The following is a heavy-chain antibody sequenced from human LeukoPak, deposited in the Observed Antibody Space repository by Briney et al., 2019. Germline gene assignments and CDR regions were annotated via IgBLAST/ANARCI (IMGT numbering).Heavy chain of an antibody. Sequence: SETLPLTCAVYGGSFSGYYWSWIRQPPGKGLEWIGEINHSGSTNYNPSLKSRVTISVDTSKNQFSLKLSSVTAADTAVYYCASGYSSSSEFDYWGQGTLVTVSS. V-gene: IGHV4-34*01. CDR2: INHSGST. J-gene: IGHJ4*02. D-gene: IGHD6-6*01. CDR1: GGSFSGYY. CDR3: ASGYSSSSEFDY.